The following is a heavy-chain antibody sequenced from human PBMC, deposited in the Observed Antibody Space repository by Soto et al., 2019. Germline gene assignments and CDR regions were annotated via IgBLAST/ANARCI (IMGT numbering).Heavy chain of an antibody. V-gene: IGHV1-18*01. CDR2: INPYNTNA. J-gene: IGHJ4*02. CDR1: GYRFTDFT. CDR3: ARGRRGADY. Sequence: ASVKVSCKTSGYRFTDFTLTWVRQAPGQGLEWMGWINPYNTNANYAEEIQGRVTMTTDTSTTTAYMELRSLRSDDTAIYYCARGRRGADYWGQGTLDTVSS. D-gene: IGHD1-1*01.